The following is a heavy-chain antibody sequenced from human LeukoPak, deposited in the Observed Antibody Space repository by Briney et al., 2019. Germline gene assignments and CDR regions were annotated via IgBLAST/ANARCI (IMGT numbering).Heavy chain of an antibody. CDR3: ARVEGNLGWFDP. CDR1: GFTFSSYW. CDR2: INSDGSST. Sequence: PGGSLRLSCAASGFTFSSYWMHWVRQAPGKGLVWVSRINSDGSSTSYADSVKGRFTISRDNAKDTLYLQMNSLRAEDTAVYYCARVEGNLGWFDPWGQGTLVTVSS. J-gene: IGHJ5*02. D-gene: IGHD4-23*01. V-gene: IGHV3-74*01.